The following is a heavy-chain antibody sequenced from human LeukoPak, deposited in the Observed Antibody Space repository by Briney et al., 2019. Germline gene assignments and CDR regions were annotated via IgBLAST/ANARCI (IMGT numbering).Heavy chain of an antibody. D-gene: IGHD3-10*01. J-gene: IGHJ6*03. Sequence: SETLSLTCTVSGGSISYSSYYWGWIRQPPGKGLEWIGEINHSGSTNYNPSLKSRVTISVDTSKNRFSLKLSSVTAADTAVYYCARALGMVRGVNYYYMDVWGKGTTVTISS. V-gene: IGHV4-39*07. CDR3: ARALGMVRGVNYYYMDV. CDR2: INHSGST. CDR1: GGSISYSSYY.